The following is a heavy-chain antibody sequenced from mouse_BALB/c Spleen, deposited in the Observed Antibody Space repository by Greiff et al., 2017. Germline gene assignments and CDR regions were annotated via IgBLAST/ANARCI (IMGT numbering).Heavy chain of an antibody. V-gene: IGHV1-87*01. CDR1: GYTFTSYW. D-gene: IGHD2-4*01. Sequence: QVQLQQSGAELARPGASVKLSCKASGYTFTSYWMQWVKQRPGQGLEWIGAIYPGDGDTRYTQKFKGKATLTADKSSSTAYMQLSSLASEDSAVYYCAREVITTNAMDYWGQGTSVTVSS. J-gene: IGHJ4*01. CDR2: IYPGDGDT. CDR3: AREVITTNAMDY.